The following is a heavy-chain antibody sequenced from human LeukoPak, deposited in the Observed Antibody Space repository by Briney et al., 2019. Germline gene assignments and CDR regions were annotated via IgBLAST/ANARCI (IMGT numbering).Heavy chain of an antibody. CDR1: GGSFSGYY. J-gene: IGHJ4*02. CDR3: ARAVPPPADY. D-gene: IGHD4-17*01. Sequence: PSETLSLTYAVYGGSFSGYYWSWIRQPPGKGLEWIGEINHSGSTNYNPSLKSRVTISVDTSKNQFTLKLSSVTAADTAVYYCARAVPPPADYWGQGTLVTVSS. V-gene: IGHV4-34*01. CDR2: INHSGST.